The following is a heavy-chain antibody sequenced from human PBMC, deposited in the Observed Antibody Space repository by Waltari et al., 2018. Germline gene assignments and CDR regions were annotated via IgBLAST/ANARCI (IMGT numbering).Heavy chain of an antibody. CDR3: AREVNYGDYVLSIDYYYYYMDV. J-gene: IGHJ6*03. Sequence: QVQLQQWGAGLLKPSETLSLTCAVSGGSFSGYYWRWIRPPPGTGLEWIGEINHSGSTNYNPSLKSRVSISVDTSTNQFSLKLSSVTAADTAVYYCAREVNYGDYVLSIDYYYYYMDVWGKGTTVTVSS. CDR2: INHSGST. CDR1: GGSFSGYY. D-gene: IGHD4-17*01. V-gene: IGHV4-34*01.